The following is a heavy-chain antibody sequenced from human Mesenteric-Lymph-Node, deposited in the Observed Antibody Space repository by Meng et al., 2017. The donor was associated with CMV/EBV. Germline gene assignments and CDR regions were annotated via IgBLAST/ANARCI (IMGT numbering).Heavy chain of an antibody. Sequence: GESLKISCAASGFTFSSYSMNWVRQAPGKGLEWVSSISSSSSYIYYADSVKGRFTISRDNAKNSLYLQMNSLRAEDSAVYYCARLSCSSCYYSYYGMDVWGQGTTVTVSS. CDR1: GFTFSSYS. CDR2: ISSSSSYI. D-gene: IGHD2-2*01. J-gene: IGHJ6*02. V-gene: IGHV3-21*01. CDR3: ARLSCSSCYYSYYGMDV.